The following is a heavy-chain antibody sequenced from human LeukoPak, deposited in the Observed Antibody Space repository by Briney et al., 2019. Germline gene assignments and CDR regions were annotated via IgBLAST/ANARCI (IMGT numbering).Heavy chain of an antibody. V-gene: IGHV1-18*01. CDR2: ISAYNGNT. CDR3: ARKAVADPMVYYFDY. D-gene: IGHD6-19*01. Sequence: ASVKVSCKASGYTFTSYGISWVQQAPGQGLEWMGWISAYNGNTNYAQKLQGRVTMTTDTSTSTAYMELRSLRSDDTAVYYCARKAVADPMVYYFDYWGQGTLVTVSS. J-gene: IGHJ4*02. CDR1: GYTFTSYG.